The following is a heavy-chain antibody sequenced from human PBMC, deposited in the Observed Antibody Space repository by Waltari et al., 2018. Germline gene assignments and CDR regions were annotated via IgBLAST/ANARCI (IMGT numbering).Heavy chain of an antibody. Sequence: QVQLQQWGAGRLKPSETLSLTCAVYGGSFSSYSRLWLRQPPGKGLEWIGEINLSGRTNYNPSLKSRLTISVDTSKNQFSLKLSSVTAADTAVYYCARLPADDYYYMDVWGKGTTVTVSS. CDR3: ARLPADDYYYMDV. J-gene: IGHJ6*03. V-gene: IGHV4-34*01. CDR1: GGSFSSYS. CDR2: INLSGRT.